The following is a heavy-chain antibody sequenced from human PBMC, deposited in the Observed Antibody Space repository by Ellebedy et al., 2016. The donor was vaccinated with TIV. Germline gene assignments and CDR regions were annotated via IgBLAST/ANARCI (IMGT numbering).Heavy chain of an antibody. CDR1: GYSFTTYW. J-gene: IGHJ6*02. CDR2: IYPGDSDI. V-gene: IGHV5-51*01. Sequence: GESLKISCKGSGYSFTTYWIGWVRQMPGTGLEWMGIIYPGDSDITYSPSFQGQVTISADKSINTAYLQWSRLKASDSAMYYCPRGGSGEFSYYYYGLDVWGQGTTVTVSS. D-gene: IGHD3-10*01. CDR3: PRGGSGEFSYYYYGLDV.